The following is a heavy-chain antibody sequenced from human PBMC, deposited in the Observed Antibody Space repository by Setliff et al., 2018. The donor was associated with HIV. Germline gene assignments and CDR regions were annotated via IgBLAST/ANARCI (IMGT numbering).Heavy chain of an antibody. CDR1: DDSIDSSSYY. Sequence: PSETLSLTCTVSDDSIDSSSYYWGWIRQPPGKGLEWIGSIYHSGSTYYNPSLKSRVTISVDTSKNQFSLKLSSVTAADTAVYYCARHAPGSAYGDAYHFDHWGQGTLVTVSS. J-gene: IGHJ4*02. CDR2: IYHSGST. CDR3: ARHAPGSAYGDAYHFDH. V-gene: IGHV4-39*01. D-gene: IGHD4-17*01.